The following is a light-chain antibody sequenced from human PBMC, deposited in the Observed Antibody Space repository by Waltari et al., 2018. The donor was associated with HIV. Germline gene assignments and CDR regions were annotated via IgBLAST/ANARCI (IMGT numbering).Light chain of an antibody. CDR3: QQADFYPVT. CDR1: QAINNY. V-gene: IGKV1-9*01. CDR2: LAS. J-gene: IGKJ4*01. Sequence: DVQLTQSPSFLSASVGYRVTITCRASQAINNYFAWYQQKPGKAPKLLINLASALQSGVPSRFSGSGSGTEFTLTIRGLQPEDLATYYCQQADFYPVTFGGGTRVEIK.